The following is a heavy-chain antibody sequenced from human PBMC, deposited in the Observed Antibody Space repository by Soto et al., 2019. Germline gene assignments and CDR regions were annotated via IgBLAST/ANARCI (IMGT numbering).Heavy chain of an antibody. D-gene: IGHD5-12*01. CDR3: ARDGQYRTDGFDI. V-gene: IGHV3-23*01. Sequence: EAQLLESGGGSVQPGGSLRLSCAASGFTFSSHGMSWIRQAPGKGLEWISGLSRGGGSTYYVDSVKGRFTISRDNAKNTLDLIMKSRRVEDTALYYCARDGQYRTDGFDIWGQGTMVTVSS. CDR1: GFTFSSHG. J-gene: IGHJ3*02. CDR2: LSRGGGST.